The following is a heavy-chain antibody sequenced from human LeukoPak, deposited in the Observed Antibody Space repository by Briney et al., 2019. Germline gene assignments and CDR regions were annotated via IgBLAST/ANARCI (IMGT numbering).Heavy chain of an antibody. Sequence: TSETLSLTCSVSGGFNTHYYWSWIRQPPGKGLEWIGYFYHSGSTNYNPSLKSRVTISVDTSKNHFSLKLSSVTAADTAVYYCARGQWLPVFDFWGQGTLVTVSS. CDR3: ARGQWLPVFDF. D-gene: IGHD3-22*01. J-gene: IGHJ4*02. V-gene: IGHV4-59*01. CDR2: FYHSGST. CDR1: GGFNTHYY.